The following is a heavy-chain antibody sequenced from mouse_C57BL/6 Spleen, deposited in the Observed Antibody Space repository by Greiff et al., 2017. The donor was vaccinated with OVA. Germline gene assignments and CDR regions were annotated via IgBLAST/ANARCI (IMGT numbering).Heavy chain of an antibody. J-gene: IGHJ2*01. Sequence: QVQLQQSGAELVKPGASVKISCKASGYAFSSYWMNWVKQRPGKGLEWIGQIYPGDGDTNYNGKFKGKATLTADKSSSTAYMQLSSLTSEDSAVYFCARVYYYGSSYGRDYFDYWGQGTTLTVSS. CDR1: GYAFSSYW. CDR3: ARVYYYGSSYGRDYFDY. D-gene: IGHD1-1*01. CDR2: IYPGDGDT. V-gene: IGHV1-80*01.